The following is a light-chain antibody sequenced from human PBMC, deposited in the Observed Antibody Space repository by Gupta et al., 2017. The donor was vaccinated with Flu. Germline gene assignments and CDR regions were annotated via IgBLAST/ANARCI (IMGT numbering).Light chain of an antibody. Sequence: DVVMTQSPLSLPVTLGQPASISCTSSQNLVYSDGNTYLHWFQQRPGQSPRRLIHQVSYRDSGVPDRFSGSGSGTDFTLKISRVEAEDVGIYFCMQGAHWPWAFAQGTKVEIK. CDR1: QNLVYSDGNTY. CDR3: MQGAHWPWA. J-gene: IGKJ1*01. CDR2: QVS. V-gene: IGKV2-30*01.